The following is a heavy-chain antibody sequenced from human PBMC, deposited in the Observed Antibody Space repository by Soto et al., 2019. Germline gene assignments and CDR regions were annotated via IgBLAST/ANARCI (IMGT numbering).Heavy chain of an antibody. CDR2: IIPLFGSP. Sequence: QVQVVQSGAEVKKPGSSVKVACKTSGGIFFTHAISWVRQAPGQGLEWVGGIIPLFGSPQYAQKVQDRATIPADESTSTVYMELTNLRSEDTAVFYCAAVLEYPLLYFDNWGQGALVTVSS. CDR1: GGIFFTHA. CDR3: AAVLEYPLLYFDN. D-gene: IGHD2-15*01. J-gene: IGHJ4*02. V-gene: IGHV1-69*01.